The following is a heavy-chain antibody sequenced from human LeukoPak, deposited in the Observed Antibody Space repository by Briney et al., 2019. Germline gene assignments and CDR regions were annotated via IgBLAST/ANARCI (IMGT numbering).Heavy chain of an antibody. D-gene: IGHD6-25*01. CDR3: VRGGWAAGGDV. Sequence: GGSLRLSCAASGFTFSTSWMHWVRQAPGKGLVWVSRMNIDGTITTYADSVKGRFAVSRDNAKNTVSLQMNSLRVEDTAVYFCVRGGWAAGGDVWGQGTLVSVSS. CDR2: MNIDGTIT. CDR1: GFTFSTSW. V-gene: IGHV3-74*01. J-gene: IGHJ4*02.